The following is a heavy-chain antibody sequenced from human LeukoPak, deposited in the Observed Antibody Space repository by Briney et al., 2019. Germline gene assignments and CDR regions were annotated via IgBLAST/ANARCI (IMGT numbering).Heavy chain of an antibody. CDR3: ARDDFWSGTTLWFDP. CDR2: INPNSGGT. J-gene: IGHJ5*02. Sequence: GASVKVSCKTSGYTFTGYYMHWVRQAPGQGLEWMGWINPNSGGTNYAQKFQGRVTMTRDTSISTAYMELSRLRSDDTAVYYCARDDFWSGTTLWFDPWGQGTLVTVSS. CDR1: GYTFTGYY. V-gene: IGHV1-2*02. D-gene: IGHD3-3*01.